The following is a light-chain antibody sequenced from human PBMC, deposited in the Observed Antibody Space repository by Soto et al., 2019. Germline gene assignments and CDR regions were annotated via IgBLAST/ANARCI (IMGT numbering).Light chain of an antibody. CDR2: GSS. CDR3: QQYSKWPLS. J-gene: IGKJ3*01. V-gene: IGKV3-15*01. Sequence: EMLMTQSPATLSVSPGERATLSCRASQSVSTNVAWDQQKPGQAPRLLIYGSSSRATGVPARFSGSGSGTEVTLTSSGLQSEDFAIYYCQQYSKWPLSFGPGTKVDNK. CDR1: QSVSTN.